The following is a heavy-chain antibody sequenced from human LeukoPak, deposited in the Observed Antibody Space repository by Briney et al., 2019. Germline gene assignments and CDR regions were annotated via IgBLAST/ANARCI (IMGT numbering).Heavy chain of an antibody. CDR3: AKDHFLYSYGSAYYFDY. D-gene: IGHD5-18*01. J-gene: IGHJ4*02. CDR2: IRYDGSNK. V-gene: IGHV3-30*02. Sequence: GGSLRLSCAASGFTFSSYGMHWVRQAPGKGLEWVAFIRYDGSNKYYADSVKGRFTISRDNSKNTLYLQMHSLRAEDTAVYYCAKDHFLYSYGSAYYFDYWGQGTLVTVSS. CDR1: GFTFSSYG.